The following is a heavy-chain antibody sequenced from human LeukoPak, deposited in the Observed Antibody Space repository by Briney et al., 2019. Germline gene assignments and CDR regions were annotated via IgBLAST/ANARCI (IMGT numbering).Heavy chain of an antibody. Sequence: GGSLRLSCAASGFTFSSYSMNWVRQAPGKGLEWVSSISSSSSYIYYADSVKGRFTISRDNAKNSLDLQMGSLRADDTAVYYCARGGSSRFDQWGQGTLVTVSS. CDR1: GFTFSSYS. CDR2: ISSSSSYI. J-gene: IGHJ4*02. V-gene: IGHV3-21*01. D-gene: IGHD6-13*01. CDR3: ARGGSSRFDQ.